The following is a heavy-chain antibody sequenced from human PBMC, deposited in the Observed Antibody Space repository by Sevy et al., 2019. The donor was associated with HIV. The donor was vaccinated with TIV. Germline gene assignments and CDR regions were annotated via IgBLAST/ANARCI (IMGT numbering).Heavy chain of an antibody. CDR3: APGSRS. CDR1: GFTFSDYQ. CDR2: ISTSGDTI. D-gene: IGHD3-10*01. V-gene: IGHV3-48*03. Sequence: GGSLRLSCAASGFTFSDYQMNWVRQAPGKGLEWVSYISTSGDTIYYADSVEGRFTISRDNAKNSLYLQMSSLRVEDTAIYYCAPGSRSWGQGTLVTVSS. J-gene: IGHJ5*02.